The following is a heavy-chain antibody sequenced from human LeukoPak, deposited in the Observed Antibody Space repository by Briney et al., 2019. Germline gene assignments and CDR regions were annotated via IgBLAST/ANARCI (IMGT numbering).Heavy chain of an antibody. V-gene: IGHV3-74*01. D-gene: IGHD1-1*01. J-gene: IGHJ4*02. CDR2: INNDGTAT. CDR1: GFTFSAYW. Sequence: GGSLRLSCAASGFTFSAYWMRWVRQVPGKGLVWVSRINNDGTATFFADSVKGRFTISRDNAKNTLYLQMDSLRAEDTAMYYCAREILEPGKTHEYWGQGTLVTVSS. CDR3: AREILEPGKTHEY.